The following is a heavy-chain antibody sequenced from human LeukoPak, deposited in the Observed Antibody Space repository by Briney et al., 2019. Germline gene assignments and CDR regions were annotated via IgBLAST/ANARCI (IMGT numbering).Heavy chain of an antibody. J-gene: IGHJ1*01. D-gene: IGHD2-21*02. CDR2: ISGSGGST. Sequence: GGSLRLSCVASGFTFSSYAMSWVRQAPGKGLEWVSAISGSGGSTAYADFVKGRFTISRDNSKNTLYLQMNSLRAEDTAVYYCAKDMGEPVFCGGDCYSRYFQHWGQGTLVTVSS. CDR1: GFTFSSYA. CDR3: AKDMGEPVFCGGDCYSRYFQH. V-gene: IGHV3-23*01.